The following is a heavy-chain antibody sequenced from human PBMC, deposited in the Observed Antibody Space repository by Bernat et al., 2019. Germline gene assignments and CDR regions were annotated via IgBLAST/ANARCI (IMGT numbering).Heavy chain of an antibody. CDR3: ARDSTVTTYLGY. J-gene: IGHJ4*02. CDR1: GGTFSSYA. CDR2: VIPILDIT. V-gene: IGHV1-69*04. Sequence: QVQLVQSGAEVKKPGSSVKVSCKASGGTFSSYAINWVRQAPGQGLEWMGRVIPILDITNYAQKFQGRVTISADKSTSTVYMELSSLRSEDTAVYYCARDSTVTTYLGYWGQGTLVTVSS. D-gene: IGHD4-17*01.